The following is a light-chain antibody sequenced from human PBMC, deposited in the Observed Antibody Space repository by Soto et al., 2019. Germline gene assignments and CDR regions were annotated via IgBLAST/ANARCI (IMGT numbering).Light chain of an antibody. V-gene: IGLV3-1*01. CDR1: KLGDKY. CDR3: QAWDSSLHV. CDR2: QDS. Sequence: SSELTQPPSVSVSPGQTASITCSGDKLGDKYACWYQQKPGQSPVLVIYQDSKRPSGIPERFSGSNSGNTATLTISGTQAMDEADYYCQAWDSSLHVFGTGTKVTVL. J-gene: IGLJ1*01.